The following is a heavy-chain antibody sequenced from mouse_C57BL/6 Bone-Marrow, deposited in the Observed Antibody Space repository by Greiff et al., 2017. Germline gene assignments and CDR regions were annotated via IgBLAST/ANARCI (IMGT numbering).Heavy chain of an antibody. CDR2: IHPNSGST. V-gene: IGHV1-64*01. Sequence: VQLQQSGAELVKPGASVKLSCKASGYTFTSYWMHWVKQRLGQGLEWIGMIHPNSGSTNYNEKFKSKATLTVDKSSSTAYMQLSGLTSEDSAVYYCARLFWYFDVWGTGTTVTVSS. J-gene: IGHJ1*03. CDR3: ARLFWYFDV. CDR1: GYTFTSYW.